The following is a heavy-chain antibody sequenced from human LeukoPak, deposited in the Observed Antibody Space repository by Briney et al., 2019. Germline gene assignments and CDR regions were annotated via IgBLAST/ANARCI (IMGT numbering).Heavy chain of an antibody. D-gene: IGHD3-22*01. CDR2: IYYNGNT. J-gene: IGHJ3*02. V-gene: IGHV4-59*01. CDR1: GASISSSY. Sequence: SGTLSLTCTVSGASISSSYWSWVRQPPGKRLEWIGFIYYNGNTNSNPSLKSRVTISADTSKNQFSLKLTSVTAADTAVYYCVRGDYDNRGYSNAFDIWGQGAMVTVSS. CDR3: VRGDYDNRGYSNAFDI.